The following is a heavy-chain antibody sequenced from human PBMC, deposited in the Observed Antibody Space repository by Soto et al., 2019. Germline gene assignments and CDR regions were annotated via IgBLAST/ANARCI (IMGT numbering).Heavy chain of an antibody. D-gene: IGHD3-10*01. CDR2: ISGSGGST. CDR1: GFTFSSYA. Sequence: EVQLLESGGGLVQPGGSLRLSCAASGFTFSSYATSWVRQAPGKGLEWVSAISGSGGSTYYADSVKGRFTISRDNSKNTLYLQMNSLRAEDTAVYYCAKDTLLWFGELFPRYFDYWGQGTLVTVSS. CDR3: AKDTLLWFGELFPRYFDY. V-gene: IGHV3-23*01. J-gene: IGHJ4*02.